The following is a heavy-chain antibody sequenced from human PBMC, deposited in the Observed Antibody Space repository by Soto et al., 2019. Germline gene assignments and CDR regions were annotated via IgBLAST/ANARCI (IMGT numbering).Heavy chain of an antibody. J-gene: IGHJ6*02. CDR2: TSYDGTTR. Sequence: QVQLVESGGDEVQPGRSLRLACAASGFTFRPYALHWVRQAPGKGLEWMAVTSYDGTTRFSADSVKGRFTISRDNFQNTLYLQMSSLRPEDTAVYYCARGTAPDYFYGMDVWGQGTTVTVSS. V-gene: IGHV3-30-3*01. D-gene: IGHD2-21*02. CDR3: ARGTAPDYFYGMDV. CDR1: GFTFRPYA.